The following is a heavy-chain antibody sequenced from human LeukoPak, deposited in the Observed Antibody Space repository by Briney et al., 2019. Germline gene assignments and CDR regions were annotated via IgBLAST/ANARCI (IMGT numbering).Heavy chain of an antibody. Sequence: GGSLRLSCAASGFTFSSYAMGWVRQAPGKGLEWVSAISGSGGSTYYADSVKGRFTISRDNSKNTLYLQMNSLRAEDTAVYYCAKDPQYSSSWGQWFDPWGQGTLVTVSS. CDR2: ISGSGGST. D-gene: IGHD6-13*01. J-gene: IGHJ5*02. CDR1: GFTFSSYA. V-gene: IGHV3-23*01. CDR3: AKDPQYSSSWGQWFDP.